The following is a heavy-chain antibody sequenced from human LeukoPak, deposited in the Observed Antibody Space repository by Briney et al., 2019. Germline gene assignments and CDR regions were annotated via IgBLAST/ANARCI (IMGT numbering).Heavy chain of an antibody. J-gene: IGHJ4*02. D-gene: IGHD4-17*01. CDR2: INPNSGGT. CDR3: ARLHDYGDYAIRWYYFDY. Sequence: ASVKVSCKASGYIFTSYGISWVRQAPGQGLEWMGWINPNSGGTNYAQKFQGRVTMTRDTSISTAYMELSRLRSDDTAVYYCARLHDYGDYAIRWYYFDYWGQGTLVTVSS. V-gene: IGHV1-2*02. CDR1: GYIFTSYG.